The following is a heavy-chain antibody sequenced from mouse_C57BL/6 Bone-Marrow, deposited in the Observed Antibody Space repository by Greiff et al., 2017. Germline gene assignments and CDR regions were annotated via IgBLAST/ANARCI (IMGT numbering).Heavy chain of an antibody. Sequence: EVKVVESGGGLVQPGESLKLSCESNEYEFPSHDMSWFRKTPEKRLELVAAFNSDGGSTYYPDTMERRFIISRDNTKNTLYLQMGSRRSEDTALYYCARRGWFAYWGQGTLVTVSA. CDR2: FNSDGGST. CDR1: EYEFPSHD. V-gene: IGHV5-2*01. J-gene: IGHJ3*01. CDR3: ARRGWFAY.